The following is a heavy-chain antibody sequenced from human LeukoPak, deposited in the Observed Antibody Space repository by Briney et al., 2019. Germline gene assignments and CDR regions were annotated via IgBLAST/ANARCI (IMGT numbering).Heavy chain of an antibody. Sequence: GGALRLSCAASGVTFSSYWMSWVRQAPGKGLERVAQIKQDGSEKYYVDCVKGRITISRDNAKNSLYLQMNSLRAEDKAVYYCARDAGYSYGYGFDYWGQGTLVTVSS. D-gene: IGHD5-18*01. CDR2: IKQDGSEK. V-gene: IGHV3-7*01. J-gene: IGHJ4*02. CDR3: ARDAGYSYGYGFDY. CDR1: GVTFSSYW.